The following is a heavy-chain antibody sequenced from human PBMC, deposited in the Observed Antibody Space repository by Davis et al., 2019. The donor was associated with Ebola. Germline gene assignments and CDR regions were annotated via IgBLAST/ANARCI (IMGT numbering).Heavy chain of an antibody. CDR3: ARGATVTTSYFDY. D-gene: IGHD4-17*01. J-gene: IGHJ4*02. V-gene: IGHV3-11*06. CDR1: GFTFSDYY. CDR2: ISSSSSYI. Sequence: GGSLRLSCAASGFTFSDYYMSWIRQAPGKGLEWVSSISSSSSYIYYADSVKGRFTISRDNAKNSLYLQMNSLRAEDTAVYYCARGATVTTSYFDYWGQGTLVTVSS.